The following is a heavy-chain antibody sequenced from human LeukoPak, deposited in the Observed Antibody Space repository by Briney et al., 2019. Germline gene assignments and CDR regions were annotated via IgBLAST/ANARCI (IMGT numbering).Heavy chain of an antibody. CDR1: GGSISSHY. CDR2: NYYSGST. D-gene: IGHD3-3*01. V-gene: IGHV4-59*11. CDR3: TRSFGVVTPFDY. Sequence: SETLSLTCTVSGGSISSHYWSWIRQPPGKGLEWIGYNYYSGSTNYNPSLKSRVTISVDTSKNQFSLKLSSVTAADTAVSYCTRSFGVVTPFDYWGQGTLVTVSS. J-gene: IGHJ4*02.